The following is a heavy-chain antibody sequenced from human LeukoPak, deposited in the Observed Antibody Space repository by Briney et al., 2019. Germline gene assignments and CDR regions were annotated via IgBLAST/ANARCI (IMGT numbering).Heavy chain of an antibody. CDR2: ISGSGDVS. CDR3: AKGAFSGTYSPFED. Sequence: GGSLRLSCAASGFTFSSYVMSWVRQAPGQGLEWVSAISGSGDVSSYADAVKGRFTISRDNSKNTLYLQMNSLRAEDTAVYYCAKGAFSGTYSPFEDWGQGTLVTVSS. J-gene: IGHJ4*02. D-gene: IGHD3-10*01. CDR1: GFTFSSYV. V-gene: IGHV3-23*01.